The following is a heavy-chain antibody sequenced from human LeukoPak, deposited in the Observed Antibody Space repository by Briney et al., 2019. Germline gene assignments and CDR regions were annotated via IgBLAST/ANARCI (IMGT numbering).Heavy chain of an antibody. V-gene: IGHV4-30-4*08. CDR1: GGSISSGDYY. J-gene: IGHJ4*02. Sequence: PSQTLSLTCTVSGGSISSGDYYWSWIRQPPGKGLEWIGYIYYSGSTYYNPSLKSRVTISVDTSKNQFSLKLSSVTAADTAVYYCARLRKGEDYFDYWGQGTLVTVSS. CDR2: IYYSGST. CDR3: ARLRKGEDYFDY. D-gene: IGHD3-10*01.